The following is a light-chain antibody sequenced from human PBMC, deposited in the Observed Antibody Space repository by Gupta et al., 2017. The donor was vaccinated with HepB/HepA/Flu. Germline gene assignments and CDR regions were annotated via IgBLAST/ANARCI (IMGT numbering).Light chain of an antibody. Sequence: ETVMTQSTATLSVSPGERATLSCRASQRVTSNLAWYQQKPAKAPRLLIYGASTRATGIPARFSGSGSGTEFTLTISSLQSEDFTVYYCQQYYNWPRWTFGQGTKVEIK. CDR2: GAS. CDR1: QRVTSN. J-gene: IGKJ1*01. V-gene: IGKV3-15*01. CDR3: QQYYNWPRWT.